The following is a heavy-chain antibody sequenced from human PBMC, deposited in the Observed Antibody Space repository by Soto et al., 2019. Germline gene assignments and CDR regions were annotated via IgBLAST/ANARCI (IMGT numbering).Heavy chain of an antibody. V-gene: IGHV4-34*01. Sequence: SEPLSLTCAVNGGSFSGYSWSWIRQPPGKGLEWIGEINHSGSTNYNPSLKSRVTISVDTSKNQFSLKLSSVTAADTAVYYCARFTIFGVVIIQDWFDPWGQGTLVTVSS. J-gene: IGHJ5*02. CDR1: GGSFSGYS. D-gene: IGHD3-3*01. CDR3: ARFTIFGVVIIQDWFDP. CDR2: INHSGST.